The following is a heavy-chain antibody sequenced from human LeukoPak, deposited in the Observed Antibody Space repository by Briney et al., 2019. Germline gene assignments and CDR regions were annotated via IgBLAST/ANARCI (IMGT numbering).Heavy chain of an antibody. D-gene: IGHD1-26*01. CDR1: GFDFSSNW. Sequence: GGSLRLSCAASGFDFSSNWMHWVRHAPGQGLVWVSRIKGDGISTNYADSVKGRFTISRDIAKNTLYLQMNSLRAEDTAVYYCARDPVGATSPFDYWGQGTLVTVSS. V-gene: IGHV3-74*01. CDR2: IKGDGIST. J-gene: IGHJ4*02. CDR3: ARDPVGATSPFDY.